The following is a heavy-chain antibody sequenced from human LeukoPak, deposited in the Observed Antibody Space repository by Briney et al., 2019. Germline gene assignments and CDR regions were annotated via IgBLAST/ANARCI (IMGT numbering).Heavy chain of an antibody. D-gene: IGHD3-22*01. V-gene: IGHV3-23*01. CDR2: VSGSGDST. CDR3: AREGYYYDSSGYYPY. Sequence: PGGSLRLSCEASGFTFNRHAMSWVRQAPGKGLDWVSSVSGSGDSTYYADSVKGRFTISRDNAKNSLYLQMNSLRAEDTAVYYCAREGYYYDSSGYYPYWGQGTLVTVSS. CDR1: GFTFNRHA. J-gene: IGHJ4*02.